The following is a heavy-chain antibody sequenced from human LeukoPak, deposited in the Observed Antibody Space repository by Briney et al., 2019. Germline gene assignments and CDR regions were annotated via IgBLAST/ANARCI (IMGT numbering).Heavy chain of an antibody. D-gene: IGHD1-26*01. J-gene: IGHJ4*02. V-gene: IGHV4-30-4*01. CDR2: MYYSGST. CDR3: VRRMVGAIRPFDY. Sequence: SETLSLTCTVSGGSISSGDYYWSWIRQPPGKGLEWIGYMYYSGSTYYNPSLKSRVTISVDTSKNQLSLKLSSVTAADTAVYYCVRRMVGAIRPFDYWGQGTLVTVSS. CDR1: GGSISSGDYY.